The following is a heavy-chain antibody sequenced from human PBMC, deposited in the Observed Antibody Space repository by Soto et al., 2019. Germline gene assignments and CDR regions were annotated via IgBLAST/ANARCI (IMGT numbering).Heavy chain of an antibody. D-gene: IGHD2-2*01. J-gene: IGHJ3*02. CDR3: AKTDPIVVVPAAPRTDAFDI. CDR1: GFTFSDYY. Sequence: GGSLRLSCAASGFTFSDYYMSWIRQAPGKGLEWVSYISSSGSTIYYADSVKGRFTISRDNAKNSLYLQMNSLRAEDTAVYYCAKTDPIVVVPAAPRTDAFDIWGQGTMVTVSS. V-gene: IGHV3-11*01. CDR2: ISSSGSTI.